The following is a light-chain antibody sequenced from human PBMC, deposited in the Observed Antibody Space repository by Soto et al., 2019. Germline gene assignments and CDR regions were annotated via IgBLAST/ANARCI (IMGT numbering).Light chain of an antibody. CDR1: SSDVGGYNY. Sequence: HSALTQPRSVSGSPGQSVTISCTGTSSDVGGYNYVSWYQQHPGKAPKLMIYDVSKRPSGVPDRFSGSKSGNTASLTISGLQAEDEADDYCCSYAGSYTFDVVFGGGTKLTVL. J-gene: IGLJ2*01. CDR2: DVS. V-gene: IGLV2-11*01. CDR3: CSYAGSYTFDVV.